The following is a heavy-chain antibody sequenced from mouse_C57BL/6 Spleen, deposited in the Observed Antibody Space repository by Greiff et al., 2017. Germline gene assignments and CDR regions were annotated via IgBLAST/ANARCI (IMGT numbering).Heavy chain of an antibody. J-gene: IGHJ3*01. CDR1: GYTFTSYD. CDR3: ARALYYYGSSYVGAWYAY. Sequence: QVQLQQSGPELVKPGASVKLSCKASGYTFTSYDINWVKQRPGQGLEWIGWIYPRDGSTKYNEKFKGKGTLTVDISSSTAYMELHSLTSEDSAVYFCARALYYYGSSYVGAWYAYWGQVPLVTVAA. V-gene: IGHV1-85*01. D-gene: IGHD1-1*01. CDR2: IYPRDGST.